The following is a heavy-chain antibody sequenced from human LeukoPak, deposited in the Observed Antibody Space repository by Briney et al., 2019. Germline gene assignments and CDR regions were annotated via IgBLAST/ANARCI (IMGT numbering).Heavy chain of an antibody. CDR1: GFTFSSYG. V-gene: IGHV3-30*02. CDR3: AKEAASPPEDWFDP. J-gene: IGHJ5*02. Sequence: GGSLRLSCAASGFTFSSYGMHWVRQAPGKGLEWVAFIRYNGSNKYYADSVKGRFTISRDNSKNTLYLQMNSLRAEDTAVYYCAKEAASPPEDWFDPWGQGTLVTVSS. CDR2: IRYNGSNK. D-gene: IGHD6-25*01.